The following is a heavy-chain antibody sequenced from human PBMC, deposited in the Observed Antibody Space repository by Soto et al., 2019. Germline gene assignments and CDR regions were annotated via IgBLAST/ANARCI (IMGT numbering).Heavy chain of an antibody. CDR1: GYSFTSYW. D-gene: IGHD3-10*01. CDR3: AGGGVRGVITRTSHYYGLAV. Sequence: PGESLKISCKGSGYSFTSYWIGWVRQMPGKGLEWMGIIYPGDSDTRYSPSFQGQVTISADKSISTAYLQWSSLKASDTAMYYCAGGGVRGVITRTSHYYGLAVRAQRTTVLVSS. V-gene: IGHV5-51*01. CDR2: IYPGDSDT. J-gene: IGHJ6*02.